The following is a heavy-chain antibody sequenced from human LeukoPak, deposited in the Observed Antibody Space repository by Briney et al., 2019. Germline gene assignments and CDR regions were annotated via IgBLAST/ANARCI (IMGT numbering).Heavy chain of an antibody. V-gene: IGHV3-7*01. Sequence: GGSLRLSCAASGFTFSNYWMSWVRQAPGKGLEWVASIKQDGSEKHYVDSVKGRFTISRDNAKNTLYLQMNSLRAEDTAVYYCARDSGSYRDDAFDIWGQGTMVTVSS. CDR1: GFTFSNYW. CDR3: ARDSGSYRDDAFDI. J-gene: IGHJ3*02. D-gene: IGHD1-26*01. CDR2: IKQDGSEK.